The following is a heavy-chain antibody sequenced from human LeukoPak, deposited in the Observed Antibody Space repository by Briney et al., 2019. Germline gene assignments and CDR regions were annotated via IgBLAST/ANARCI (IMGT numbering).Heavy chain of an antibody. Sequence: SETLSLTCTVTGGSISGYHWNWIRQSPGKGLEWIGNIFYTGNVDYNPSLQSRVTISVDTSKNEISLILRSVTAADTAVYYCARKTYCSGGRCYGENWFDPWGQGTLVTVSS. V-gene: IGHV4-59*08. D-gene: IGHD2-15*01. CDR2: IFYTGNV. J-gene: IGHJ5*02. CDR3: ARKTYCSGGRCYGENWFDP. CDR1: GGSISGYH.